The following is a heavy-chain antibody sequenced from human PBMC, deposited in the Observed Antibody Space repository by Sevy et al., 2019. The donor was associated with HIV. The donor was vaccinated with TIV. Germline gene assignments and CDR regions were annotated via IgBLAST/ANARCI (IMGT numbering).Heavy chain of an antibody. Sequence: GGSLRLSCTASGFTFGDYAMSWFHQAPGKGLEWVGFIRSKAYGGTTEYAAFVKGRFTIARDDSKSIAYLQMNSLKTEDTAVYYCTREGNYHDSSGYYWGRYYYYGMDVWGQGTTVTVSS. J-gene: IGHJ6*02. V-gene: IGHV3-49*03. CDR2: IRSKAYGGTT. CDR3: TREGNYHDSSGYYWGRYYYYGMDV. CDR1: GFTFGDYA. D-gene: IGHD3-22*01.